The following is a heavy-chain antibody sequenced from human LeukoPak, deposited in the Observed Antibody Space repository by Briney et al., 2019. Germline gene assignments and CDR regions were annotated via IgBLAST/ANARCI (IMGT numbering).Heavy chain of an antibody. Sequence: PGGSLRLSCAASGFTFSSYAMSWVRQAPGKGLEWASAISGSGGSTYYADSVKGRFTISRDNSKNTLYLQMNSLRAEDTAVYYCAKAQYYDFWSGMGFDYWGQGTLVTVSS. CDR2: ISGSGGST. CDR1: GFTFSSYA. J-gene: IGHJ4*02. V-gene: IGHV3-23*01. CDR3: AKAQYYDFWSGMGFDY. D-gene: IGHD3-3*01.